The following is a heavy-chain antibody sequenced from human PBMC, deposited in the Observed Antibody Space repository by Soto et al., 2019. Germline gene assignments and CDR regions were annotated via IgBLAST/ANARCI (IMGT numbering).Heavy chain of an antibody. Sequence: GASVKVSCKVSGYTLTELSMHWVRQAPGKGLEWMGGFDPEDGETIYAQKFQGRVTMTEDTSTDTAYMELSSLRSEDTAVYYCATVGDIWTGKGGYYYYGMDVWGQGTTVTVSS. CDR3: ATVGDIWTGKGGYYYYGMDV. J-gene: IGHJ6*02. CDR1: GYTLTELS. CDR2: FDPEDGET. V-gene: IGHV1-24*01. D-gene: IGHD3-9*01.